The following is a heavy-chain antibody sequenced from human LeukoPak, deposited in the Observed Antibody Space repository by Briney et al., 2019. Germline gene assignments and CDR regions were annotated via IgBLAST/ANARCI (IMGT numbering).Heavy chain of an antibody. D-gene: IGHD2-21*02. CDR1: GFTFSIYA. CDR3: GKVEPFCGGDCYSGFNY. J-gene: IGHJ4*02. Sequence: GGSLRLSCAASGFTFSIYAMSWVRQAPGEGLQWVSAISGSASSTYYADSVKGWFTISRDNSKNTLYLQMNSLRAEDTAVYYCGKVEPFCGGDCYSGFNYWGQGTLVTVSS. CDR2: ISGSASST. V-gene: IGHV3-23*01.